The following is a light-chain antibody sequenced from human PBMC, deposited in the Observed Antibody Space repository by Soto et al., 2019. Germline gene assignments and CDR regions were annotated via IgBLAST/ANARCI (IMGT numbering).Light chain of an antibody. CDR2: DVS. CDR1: SSDVGGYNY. V-gene: IGLV2-14*01. J-gene: IGLJ3*02. CDR3: SSYTSSSTWV. Sequence: QPVLTQPASVSGSPGQSLTISCTGTSSDVGGYNYVSWYQQHPGKAPKLMIFDVSNRPSGVSNRFSGSKSGNTASLTISGLQAEDEADYYCSSYTSSSTWVFGGGTKLTVL.